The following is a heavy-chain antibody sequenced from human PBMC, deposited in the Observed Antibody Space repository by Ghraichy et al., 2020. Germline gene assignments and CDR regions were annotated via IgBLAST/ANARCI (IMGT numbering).Heavy chain of an antibody. CDR1: GYTFTSYY. V-gene: IGHV1-46*01. D-gene: IGHD3-10*01. CDR2: INPSGGST. CDR3: ARDHGSGRKNHYYYYGMDV. J-gene: IGHJ6*02. Sequence: ASVKVSCKASGYTFTSYYMHWVRQAPGQGLEWMGIINPSGGSTSYAQKFQGRVTMTRDTSTSTVYMELSSLRSEDTAVYYCARDHGSGRKNHYYYYGMDVWGQGTTVTVSS.